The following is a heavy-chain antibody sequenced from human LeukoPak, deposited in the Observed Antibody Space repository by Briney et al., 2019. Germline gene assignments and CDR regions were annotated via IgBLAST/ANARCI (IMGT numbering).Heavy chain of an antibody. V-gene: IGHV4-59*01. CDR1: GGSISSYY. CDR3: ASSGATSLGTFDY. D-gene: IGHD1-26*01. CDR2: IYYSGST. Sequence: PSETLSLTCTVSGGSISSYYWSWIRQPPGKGLEWIGYIYYSGSTNYNPSLKSRVTISVDTSKNQFSLKLSSVTAADTAVYYCASSGATSLGTFDYWGQGTLVTVSS. J-gene: IGHJ4*02.